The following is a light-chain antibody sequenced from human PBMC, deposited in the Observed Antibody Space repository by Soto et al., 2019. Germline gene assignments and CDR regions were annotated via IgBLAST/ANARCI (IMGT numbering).Light chain of an antibody. V-gene: IGLV2-23*01. Sequence: QSALTQPASVSGSAGQSITISCTGTSSDVGNYNLVSWYLHHPGKAPKLLIYEDTKRPSGVSNRFSGSRSGNTASLTVSGLQAEDETDYYCCSSGGSPTYVFGTGTKVTVL. CDR1: SSDVGNYNL. CDR3: CSSGGSPTYV. CDR2: EDT. J-gene: IGLJ1*01.